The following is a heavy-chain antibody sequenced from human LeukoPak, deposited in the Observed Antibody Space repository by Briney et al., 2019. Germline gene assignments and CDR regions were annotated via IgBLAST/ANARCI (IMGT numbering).Heavy chain of an antibody. J-gene: IGHJ4*02. D-gene: IGHD3-22*01. CDR1: GYSFTNYW. Sequence: GASLKIYCKGSGYSFTNYWIGLVRQMPGKGQEWMGIIYPGVSDTRYSQSIQGQVTTSTDKSISTAYLQWSSLKASDTAMYYCARHYASGCFDYWGQGTLVTVSS. V-gene: IGHV5-51*01. CDR2: IYPGVSDT. CDR3: ARHYASGCFDY.